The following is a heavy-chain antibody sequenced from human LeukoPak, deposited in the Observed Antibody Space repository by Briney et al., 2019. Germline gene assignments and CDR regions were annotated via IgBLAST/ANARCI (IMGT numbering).Heavy chain of an antibody. Sequence: GASVKVSCKASGYTFTGYYMHWVRQAPGQGLEWMGCINPNSGGTYYAQKFQGRVTMTRDTSISTAYMELSSLRSEDTAVYYCSRGVVGARSYYYYYMDVWGKGTTVTVSS. V-gene: IGHV1-2*02. J-gene: IGHJ6*03. CDR2: INPNSGGT. CDR3: SRGVVGARSYYYYYMDV. CDR1: GYTFTGYY. D-gene: IGHD1-26*01.